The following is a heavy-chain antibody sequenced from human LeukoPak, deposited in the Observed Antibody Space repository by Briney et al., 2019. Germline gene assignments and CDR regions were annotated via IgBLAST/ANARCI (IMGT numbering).Heavy chain of an antibody. D-gene: IGHD2-2*01. Sequence: ASVKVSCKASGYTFTSYGISWVRQAPGQGLEWMGWINPNSGGTNYAQKFQGWVTMTRDTSISTAYMELSRLRSDDTAVYYCARAALDYWGQGTLVTVSS. CDR1: GYTFTSYG. V-gene: IGHV1-2*04. CDR2: INPNSGGT. J-gene: IGHJ4*02. CDR3: ARAALDY.